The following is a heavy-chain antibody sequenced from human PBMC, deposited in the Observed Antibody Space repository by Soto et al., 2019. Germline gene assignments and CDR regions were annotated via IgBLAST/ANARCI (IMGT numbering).Heavy chain of an antibody. J-gene: IGHJ6*02. CDR1: GGTFSSYA. Sequence: GASVKVSCKASGGTFSSYAISWVRQAPGQGLEWMGGIIPIFDTANYAQKFQDRVTITADKSTSTAYMELSSLRSEDTAVYYCATGGGCSSTSCYPPYYYGMDVWGQGTTVTVS. V-gene: IGHV1-69*06. CDR2: IIPIFDTA. CDR3: ATGGGCSSTSCYPPYYYGMDV. D-gene: IGHD2-2*01.